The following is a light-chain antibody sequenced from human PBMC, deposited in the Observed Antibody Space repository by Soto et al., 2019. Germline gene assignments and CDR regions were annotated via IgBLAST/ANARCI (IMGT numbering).Light chain of an antibody. CDR2: GAS. V-gene: IGKV3-20*01. CDR1: QTINNNY. CDR3: QQYSSSPRIT. Sequence: EIVLTQSPGTLSLSPGERATLSCRASQTINNNYLAWYQQKPGQAPRLLISGASRRATGIPDRFSGSGSGTDFTLTISRLEPEDFVVYYCQQYSSSPRITFGQGTRLEIK. J-gene: IGKJ5*01.